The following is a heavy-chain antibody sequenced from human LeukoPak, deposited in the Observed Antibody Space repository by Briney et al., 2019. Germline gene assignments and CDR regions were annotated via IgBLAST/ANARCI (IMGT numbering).Heavy chain of an antibody. D-gene: IGHD2-21*02. V-gene: IGHV4-34*01. Sequence: PGGSLRLSCAASGFTFSSYAMSWIRQPPGKGLEWIGEINHSGSTNYNPSLKSRVTISVDTSKNQFSLKLSPVTAADTAVYYCARLPGVVTAIPGRDYWGQGTLVTVSS. J-gene: IGHJ4*02. CDR3: ARLPGVVTAIPGRDY. CDR1: GFTFSSYA. CDR2: INHSGST.